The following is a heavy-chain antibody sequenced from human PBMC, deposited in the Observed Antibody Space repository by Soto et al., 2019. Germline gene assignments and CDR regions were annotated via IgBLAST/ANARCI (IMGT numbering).Heavy chain of an antibody. CDR3: TTEQIGWAFDI. J-gene: IGHJ3*02. CDR2: IRSKSDGGTA. D-gene: IGHD3-16*01. Sequence: EVQLVNSGGGLIKPGGSLRLSCAASGLALTNAWMNWVRQAPGKGLEWVGRIRSKSDGGTADYAASVKGRFTISRDDSKNTLYLQINGLKTEDTAVYYCTTEQIGWAFDIWGQGTMVTVSS. V-gene: IGHV3-15*07. CDR1: GLALTNAW.